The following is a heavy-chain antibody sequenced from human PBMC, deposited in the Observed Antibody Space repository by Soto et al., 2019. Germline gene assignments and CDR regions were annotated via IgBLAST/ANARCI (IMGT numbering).Heavy chain of an antibody. D-gene: IGHD2-2*01. CDR1: GFAFSAYA. CDR2: ISGTGVPT. Sequence: GSLRLSCAASGFAFSAYAMSWVRQAPGKGLECISLISGTGVPTLYAESVKGRFSVSRDNSKDTLFLEMNNLRDDDTAIYYCAKSFCSSSSCFFLWVDPWGPGTLVTVS. V-gene: IGHV3-23*01. CDR3: AKSFCSSSSCFFLWVDP. J-gene: IGHJ5*02.